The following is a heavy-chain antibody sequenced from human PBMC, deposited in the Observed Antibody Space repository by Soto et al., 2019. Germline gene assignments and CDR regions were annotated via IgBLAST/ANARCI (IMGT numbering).Heavy chain of an antibody. CDR1: GITFSDYG. Sequence: XESLRLSCAASGITFSDYGMHWVRQAPGKGLEWVAGVWKDGSNRYYVDSVKGRFTISRDNSKNTLYLQMNSLRDEDTAVYYCAKVPRGSNFGYYNFWGQGTLVTAPQ. J-gene: IGHJ4*02. CDR3: AKVPRGSNFGYYNF. V-gene: IGHV3-30*02. D-gene: IGHD5-18*01. CDR2: VWKDGSNR.